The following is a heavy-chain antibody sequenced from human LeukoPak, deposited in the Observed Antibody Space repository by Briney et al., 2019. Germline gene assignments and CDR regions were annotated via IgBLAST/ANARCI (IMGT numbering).Heavy chain of an antibody. CDR1: GFTFSGSA. V-gene: IGHV3-21*04. J-gene: IGHJ1*01. CDR2: ISSGSNYI. Sequence: PGGSLRLSCAASGFTFSGSAMHWVRQASGKGLEWVSSISSGSNYIYYADSVKGRFTISRDNAKNSLYLEMNSLRAEDTAVYYCASDYDSSGWPRGYFQHWGQGTLVTVSS. CDR3: ASDYDSSGWPRGYFQH. D-gene: IGHD6-19*01.